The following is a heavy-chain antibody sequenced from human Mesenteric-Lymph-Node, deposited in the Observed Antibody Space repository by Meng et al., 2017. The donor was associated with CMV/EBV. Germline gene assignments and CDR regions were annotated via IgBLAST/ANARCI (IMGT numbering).Heavy chain of an antibody. J-gene: IGHJ2*01. CDR1: GGPFSSYD. D-gene: IGHD6-13*01. Sequence: SGGPFSSYDISWVRQAPGQGLEWMGGIIPIFGTADYAQKYQGRVTITADESTSTAYMELSSLRSEDTAVYYCARGPQGYSSRGYFDLWGRGTLVTVSS. CDR2: IIPIFGTA. CDR3: ARGPQGYSSRGYFDL. V-gene: IGHV1-69*01.